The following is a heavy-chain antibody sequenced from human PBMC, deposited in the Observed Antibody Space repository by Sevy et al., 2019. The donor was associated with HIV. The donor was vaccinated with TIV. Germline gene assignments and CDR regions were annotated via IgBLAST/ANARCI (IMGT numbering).Heavy chain of an antibody. D-gene: IGHD3-3*01. CDR3: ASLREKKLVILPSFAFDM. CDR1: GFTFNRYW. J-gene: IGHJ3*02. Sequence: GGSLRLSCTASGFTFNRYWMSWVRQTPGKELEWVANVKQDGSEKYYVNSLKGRFTISRDNSKNSLYLQMNSLRAEDTAVYYCASLREKKLVILPSFAFDMWGQGTLVTVSS. V-gene: IGHV3-7*01. CDR2: VKQDGSEK.